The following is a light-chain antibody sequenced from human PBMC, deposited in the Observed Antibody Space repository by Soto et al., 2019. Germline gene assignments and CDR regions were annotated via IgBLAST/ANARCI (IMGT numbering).Light chain of an antibody. CDR1: QGIRDD. CDR2: GAY. Sequence: DIQMTQSPSSLSASVGDRVTITCRASQGIRDDLGWYQQKPGKAHKRLIYGAYTLQNGVQLRFSGSGSGTEFTLTISSLQPEDFATYYCIQHSSYPRTFGQGTKVDIK. V-gene: IGKV1-17*01. J-gene: IGKJ1*01. CDR3: IQHSSYPRT.